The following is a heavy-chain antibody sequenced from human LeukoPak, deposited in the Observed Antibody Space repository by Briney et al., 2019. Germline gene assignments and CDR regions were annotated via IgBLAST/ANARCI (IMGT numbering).Heavy chain of an antibody. D-gene: IGHD3-22*01. CDR2: IYYSGST. J-gene: IGHJ6*02. V-gene: IGHV4-61*01. CDR3: ARGGRYYYDSSGYSYYYGMDV. Sequence: SETLSLTCTVSGGSISSSSYYWSWIRQPPGKGLEWIGYIYYSGSTNYNPSLKSRVTISVDTSKNQFSLKLSSVTAADTAVYYCARGGRYYYDSSGYSYYYGMDVWGQGTTVTVSS. CDR1: GGSISSSSYY.